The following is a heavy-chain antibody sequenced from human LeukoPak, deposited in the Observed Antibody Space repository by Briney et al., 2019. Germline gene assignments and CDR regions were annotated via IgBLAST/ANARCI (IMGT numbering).Heavy chain of an antibody. CDR1: GFNFNRYA. CDR3: AKLGGQEIYNYYVGV. D-gene: IGHD3-16*01. V-gene: IGHV3-23*01. CDR2: IIDNGDTT. J-gene: IGHJ6*03. Sequence: GGSLRLSCAASGFNFNRYAMSWVRQAPGKGLEWVSGIIDNGDTTYHTNSVKGRFTISRDNSKNTLYLQMHSLRAEDTAVYYCAKLGGQEIYNYYVGVWGKGTTVAVSS.